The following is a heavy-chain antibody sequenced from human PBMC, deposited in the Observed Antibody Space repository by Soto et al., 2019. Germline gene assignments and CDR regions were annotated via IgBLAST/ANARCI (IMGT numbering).Heavy chain of an antibody. CDR2: IYYSGST. J-gene: IGHJ4*02. Sequence: SETLSLTCTVSGGSISSSSYYWGWIRQPPGKGLEWIGSIYYSGSTYYNPSLKSRVTISVDTSKNQFSLKLSSVTAADTAVYYCAIYCSGGSCYIYFDYWGQGTLVPVSS. CDR1: GGSISSSSYY. CDR3: AIYCSGGSCYIYFDY. V-gene: IGHV4-39*01. D-gene: IGHD2-15*01.